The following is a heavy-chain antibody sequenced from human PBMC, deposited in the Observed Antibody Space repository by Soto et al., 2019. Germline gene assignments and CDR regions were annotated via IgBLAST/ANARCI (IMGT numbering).Heavy chain of an antibody. V-gene: IGHV4-59*01. D-gene: IGHD6-25*01. CDR1: GGSLSSYY. Sequence: PSETMSLTCTVSGGSLSSYYWTWLRQSPGKGLEWIGYVYFSGNTNYNPSLKSRVTISIDTSKNQFSLRLASVTAADTAFYYCGSVRPSGYVLSWGQGXLVTVYS. CDR2: VYFSGNT. J-gene: IGHJ5*02. CDR3: GSVRPSGYVLS.